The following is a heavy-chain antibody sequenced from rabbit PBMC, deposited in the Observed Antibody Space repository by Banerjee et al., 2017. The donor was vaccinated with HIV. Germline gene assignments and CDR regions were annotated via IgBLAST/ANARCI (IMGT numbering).Heavy chain of an antibody. J-gene: IGHJ4*01. CDR2: SYGCSSGRT. CDR1: GFSFSSSYT. V-gene: IGHV1S40*01. D-gene: IGHD1-1*01. Sequence: QSLEEYGGDLVKPGASLTLTCTASGFSFSSSYTMCWVRQAPGRGLEWIACSYGCSSGRTYYASWAKGRFTISKTSPTTVTLQMTSLTAADTATYFCTRDPTSSSGYYAPYFNLWGPWTLVTVS. CDR3: TRDPTSSSGYYAPYFNL.